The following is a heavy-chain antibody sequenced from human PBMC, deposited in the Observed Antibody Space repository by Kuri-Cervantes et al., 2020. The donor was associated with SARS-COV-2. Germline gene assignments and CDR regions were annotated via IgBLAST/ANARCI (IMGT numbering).Heavy chain of an antibody. Sequence: GESLKISCAASGFTFSSYAMSWVRQAPGKGLEWVSAISGGGGSTYYADSVKGRFTISRDNSKNTLYLQMNSLRAEDTAVYYCATGVRGYSYGPDYWGQGTLVTVSS. CDR1: GFTFSSYA. V-gene: IGHV3-23*01. D-gene: IGHD5-18*01. CDR3: ATGVRGYSYGPDY. J-gene: IGHJ4*02. CDR2: ISGGGGST.